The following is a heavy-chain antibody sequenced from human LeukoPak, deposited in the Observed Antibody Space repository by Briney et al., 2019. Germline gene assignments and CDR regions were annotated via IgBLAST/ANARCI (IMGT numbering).Heavy chain of an antibody. J-gene: IGHJ4*02. D-gene: IGHD3-10*01. Sequence: SVKVSCKASGGTFSSYAISGVRQAPGQGLEWMGGIIPIFGTANYAQKFQGRVTLTADKSTSTAYMELSSLRSEDTAVYYCAREEPYGSGSYFLGAHFDYWGQGTLVTVSS. CDR1: GGTFSSYA. CDR3: AREEPYGSGSYFLGAHFDY. CDR2: IIPIFGTA. V-gene: IGHV1-69*06.